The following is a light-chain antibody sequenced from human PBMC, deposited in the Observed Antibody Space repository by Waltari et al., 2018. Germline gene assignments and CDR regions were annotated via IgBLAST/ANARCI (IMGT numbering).Light chain of an antibody. CDR2: AAS. CDR3: QQFHTFT. J-gene: IGKJ3*01. V-gene: IGKV1-9*01. CDR1: QGITNY. Sequence: DIQLTQAPSFLSASVGDRVSIACRASQGITNYLAWYQQKPGKVPKLLIYAASTLQSGVPARVSGSGSGTDFTLTISSLQPEDFATYYCQQFHTFTFGPGTKVDIK.